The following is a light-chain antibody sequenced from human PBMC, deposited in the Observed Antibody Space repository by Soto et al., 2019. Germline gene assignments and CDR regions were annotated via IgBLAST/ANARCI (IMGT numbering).Light chain of an antibody. Sequence: HSALTQPASWSGSPGQSITISCTGTSSDVGGYNYVSWYQQHPGKAPKLMIYDVSNRPSGVSNRFSGSKSGNTASLTISGFQAEDEAYYYCSSYTSSSPLYVFGTGTKVTVL. J-gene: IGLJ1*01. CDR3: SSYTSSSPLYV. V-gene: IGLV2-14*01. CDR2: DVS. CDR1: SSDVGGYNY.